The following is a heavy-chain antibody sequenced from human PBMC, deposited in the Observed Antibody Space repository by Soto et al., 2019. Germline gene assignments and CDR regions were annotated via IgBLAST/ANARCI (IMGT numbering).Heavy chain of an antibody. CDR2: ISGSGGST. D-gene: IGHD3-22*01. Sequence: GGSLRLSCAASGFTFSSYAMSWVRQAPGKGLEWVSAISGSGGSTYYADSVKGRFTISRDNSKNTLYLQMNSLRAEDTAVYYCAKFQYYYDSSGYPFLDWGQGTTVTVSS. V-gene: IGHV3-23*01. CDR1: GFTFSSYA. CDR3: AKFQYYYDSSGYPFLD. J-gene: IGHJ6*02.